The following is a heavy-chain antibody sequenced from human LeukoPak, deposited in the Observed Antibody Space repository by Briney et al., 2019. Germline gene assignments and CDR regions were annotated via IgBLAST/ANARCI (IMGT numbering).Heavy chain of an antibody. Sequence: SETLSLTCTVSGCSISSGDYYWSSMRQPPGKGLEWIGYMYYSGSTYYPPSPKRRLHISVHTTKNQFALKLTSVPAADTPVYYCAREGGEARPYFDYWGQGTLVTVSS. V-gene: IGHV4-30-4*01. CDR3: AREGGEARPYFDY. D-gene: IGHD3-10*01. J-gene: IGHJ4*02. CDR2: MYYSGST. CDR1: GCSISSGDYY.